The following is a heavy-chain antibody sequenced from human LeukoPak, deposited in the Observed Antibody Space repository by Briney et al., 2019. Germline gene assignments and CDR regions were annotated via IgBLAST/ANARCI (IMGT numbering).Heavy chain of an antibody. V-gene: IGHV4-59*01. CDR2: IYYSGST. Sequence: SETLSLTCTVSGGSISSYYWSWIRQPPGKGLEWIGYIYYSGSTNYNPSLKSRVTISVDTSKNQFSLKLSSVTAADTAVYYCARERGGYGDYELLVDYWGQGTLVTVSS. CDR3: ARERGGYGDYELLVDY. D-gene: IGHD4-17*01. CDR1: GGSISSYY. J-gene: IGHJ4*02.